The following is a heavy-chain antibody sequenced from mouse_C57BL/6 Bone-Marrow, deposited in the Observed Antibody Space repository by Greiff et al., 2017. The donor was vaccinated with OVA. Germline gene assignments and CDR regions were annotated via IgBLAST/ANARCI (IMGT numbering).Heavy chain of an antibody. CDR3: ARRAIYYDYDGWYFDV. Sequence: QVQLKESGAELVKPGASVKLSCKASGYTFTSYWMHWVKQRPGQGLEWIGMIHPNSGSTNYNEKFKSKATLTVDKSSSTAYMQLSSLTSEDSAVYYCARRAIYYDYDGWYFDVWGTGTTVTVSS. CDR1: GYTFTSYW. V-gene: IGHV1-64*01. J-gene: IGHJ1*03. CDR2: IHPNSGST. D-gene: IGHD2-4*01.